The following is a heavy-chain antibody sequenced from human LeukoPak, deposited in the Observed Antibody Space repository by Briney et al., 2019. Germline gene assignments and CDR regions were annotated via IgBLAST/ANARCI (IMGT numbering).Heavy chain of an antibody. D-gene: IGHD3-3*01. CDR3: AGTYYDFWSGYFPLDY. Sequence: PSETLSLTCTVSGGSISSGSYYWSWIRQPAGKGLEWIGRIYTSGSTNYNPSLKSRVTISVDTSKNQFPLKLSSVTAADTAVYYCAGTYYDFWSGYFPLDYWGQGTLVTVSS. V-gene: IGHV4-61*02. J-gene: IGHJ4*02. CDR2: IYTSGST. CDR1: GGSISSGSYY.